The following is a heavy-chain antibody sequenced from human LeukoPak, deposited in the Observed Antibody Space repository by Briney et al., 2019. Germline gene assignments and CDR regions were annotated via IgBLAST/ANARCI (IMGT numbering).Heavy chain of an antibody. Sequence: GGSLRLSCEASGFTFSIYWMTWVRQAPGRGLEWVAHINQDGSEKYYVDSVKGRFTFSRDNAKNSLYLQMNSLRAEDTAVYYRTRVDWFKLDYWGQGILVTVSS. CDR3: TRVDWFKLDY. J-gene: IGHJ4*02. CDR1: GFTFSIYW. CDR2: INQDGSEK. D-gene: IGHD3-9*01. V-gene: IGHV3-7*01.